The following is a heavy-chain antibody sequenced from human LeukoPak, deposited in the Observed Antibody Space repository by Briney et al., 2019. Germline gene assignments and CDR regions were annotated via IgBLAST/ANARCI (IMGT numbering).Heavy chain of an antibody. CDR2: IYYSGST. Sequence: SETLSLTCTVSGGSISSYYWSWIRQPPGKGLEWIGYIYYSGSTNYNPSLKSRVTISVDASKNQFSLKLSSLTAAVTAIYYCGGVFGCGWSLDSWGPGTLVTVSS. V-gene: IGHV4-59*12. D-gene: IGHD6-19*01. CDR1: GGSISSYY. J-gene: IGHJ4*02. CDR3: GGVFGCGWSLDS.